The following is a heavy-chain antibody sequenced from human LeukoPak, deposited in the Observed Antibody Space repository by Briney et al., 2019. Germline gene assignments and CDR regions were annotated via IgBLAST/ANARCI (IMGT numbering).Heavy chain of an antibody. CDR3: AREGQLGPFDY. CDR1: GYTFTSYY. CDR2: INPSGGST. V-gene: IGHV1-46*01. D-gene: IGHD1-1*01. J-gene: IGHJ4*02. Sequence: ASVKLSCKTSGYTFTSYYMHWVRQAPGQGLEWMGIINPSGGSTNYAQKFQGRVTMTRDTSTSTLYMELSSLRSDDTAVYYCAREGQLGPFDYWGQRTLHTVSS.